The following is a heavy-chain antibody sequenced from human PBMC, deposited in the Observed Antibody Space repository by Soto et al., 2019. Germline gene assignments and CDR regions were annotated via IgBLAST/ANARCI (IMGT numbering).Heavy chain of an antibody. CDR2: ISSSSSQT. D-gene: IGHD3-10*01. CDR1: GFSLRSFS. Sequence: PWGSLRLACAATGFSLRSFSMNWVRQAPGKGPEWVSAISSSSSQTYYADSVKGRFTISRDNAKNSLYLQVNSLRAEDTAVYYCAKDRSGSYPPGDGMDVWGQGTTVTVSS. J-gene: IGHJ6*02. V-gene: IGHV3-21*01. CDR3: AKDRSGSYPPGDGMDV.